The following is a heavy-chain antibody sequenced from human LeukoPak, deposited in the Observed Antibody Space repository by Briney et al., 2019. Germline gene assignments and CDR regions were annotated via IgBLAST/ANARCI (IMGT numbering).Heavy chain of an antibody. CDR1: GYTFTGYY. J-gene: IGHJ4*02. CDR2: INPNSGGT. V-gene: IGHV1-2*04. CDR3: ARSLWVSSGPPAPLGY. D-gene: IGHD3-22*01. Sequence: GASVKVSCKASGYTFTGYYMHWVRQAPGQGLEWMGWINPNSGGTNYAQKFQGWVTMTRDTSISTAYMELSRLRSDDTAVYYCARSLWVSSGPPAPLGYWGQGTLVTVSS.